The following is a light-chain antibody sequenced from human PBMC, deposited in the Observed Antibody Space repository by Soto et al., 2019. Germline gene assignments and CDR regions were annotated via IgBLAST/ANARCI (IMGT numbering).Light chain of an antibody. V-gene: IGKV1-39*01. Sequence: DIQMTQSPSSLSASVGDRVTITCRASQSISSYLNWYQQKPGKAPNLLIYAASSLESGVPSRFSGSGSGTDFTLTISSLQPEDFATYYCQQSYSTPMYTFGQGT. J-gene: IGKJ2*01. CDR1: QSISSY. CDR3: QQSYSTPMYT. CDR2: AAS.